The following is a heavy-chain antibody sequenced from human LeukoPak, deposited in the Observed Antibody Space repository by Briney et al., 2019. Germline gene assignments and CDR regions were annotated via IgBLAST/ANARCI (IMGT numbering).Heavy chain of an antibody. V-gene: IGHV4-39*07. CDR2: IYYSGST. CDR3: ARVLTEHYYYYMDV. J-gene: IGHJ6*03. CDR1: GGSISSSSYY. D-gene: IGHD1-26*01. Sequence: SETLSPTCTVSGGSISSSSYYWGWIRQPPGKGLEWIGSIYYSGSTYYNPSLKSRVTISVDTSKNQFSLKLSSVTAADTAVYYCARVLTEHYYYYMDVWGKGTTVTVSS.